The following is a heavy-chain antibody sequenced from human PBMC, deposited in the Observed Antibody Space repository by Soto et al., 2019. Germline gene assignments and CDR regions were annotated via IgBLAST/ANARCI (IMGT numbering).Heavy chain of an antibody. CDR3: ARHVPYCSDTSHCAYGMDV. J-gene: IGHJ6*02. CDR2: IYYSGST. V-gene: IGHV4-59*08. D-gene: IGHD2-2*01. CDR1: GGSISSYY. Sequence: SLTCTVSGGSISSYYWSWIRQPPGKGLEWIGYIYYSGSTNYNPSLKSRVTISVDTSKNQFSLKLSSVTAADTAVYYCARHVPYCSDTSHCAYGMDVWGQGTTVTVSS.